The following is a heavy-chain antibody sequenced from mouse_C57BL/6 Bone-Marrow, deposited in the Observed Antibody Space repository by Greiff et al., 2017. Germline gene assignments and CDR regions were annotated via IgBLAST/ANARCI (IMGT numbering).Heavy chain of an antibody. D-gene: IGHD1-1*01. CDR3: SRQVTTVLATKYFDV. CDR1: GFTFSSYT. Sequence: EVKLVASGGGLVKPGGSLKLSCAASGFTFSSYTMSWVRQTPEKRLQWVAAISGGGGNTYYPDSVKGRFTISRDNDKNILYLQRSSLRSEDTALYYCSRQVTTVLATKYFDVWGTGTTVTVSS. CDR2: ISGGGGNT. J-gene: IGHJ1*03. V-gene: IGHV5-9*01.